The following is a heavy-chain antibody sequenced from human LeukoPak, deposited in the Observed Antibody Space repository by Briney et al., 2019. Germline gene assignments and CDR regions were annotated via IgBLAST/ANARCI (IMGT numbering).Heavy chain of an antibody. J-gene: IGHJ4*02. CDR3: ARVVIHWYLPGGGYFDY. D-gene: IGHD4-23*01. CDR2: ISGDGGSA. CDR1: GFSFSSYA. V-gene: IGHV3-23*01. Sequence: GGSLRLSCAASGFSFSSYAMTWVRQAPGKGLEWVSVISGDGGSAYYADSVKGRFTISRDNAKNSLYLQMNSLRAEDTAVYYCARVVIHWYLPGGGYFDYWGQGTLVTVSS.